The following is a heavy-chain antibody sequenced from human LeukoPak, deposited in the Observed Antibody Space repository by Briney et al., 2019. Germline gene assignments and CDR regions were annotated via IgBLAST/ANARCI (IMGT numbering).Heavy chain of an antibody. CDR1: GGSFSGYY. J-gene: IGHJ4*02. CDR2: INHSGST. CDR3: ARAEIIGEFDY. D-gene: IGHD7-27*01. Sequence: SETLSLTRAVYGGSFSGYYWSWIRQPPGKGLEWIGEINHSGSTNYNPSLKSRVTISVDTSKNQFSLKLSSVTAADTAVYYCARAEIIGEFDYWGQGTLVTVSS. V-gene: IGHV4-34*01.